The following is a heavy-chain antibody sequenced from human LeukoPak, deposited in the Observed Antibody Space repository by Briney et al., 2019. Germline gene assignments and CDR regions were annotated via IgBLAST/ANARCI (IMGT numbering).Heavy chain of an antibody. CDR3: AREEQRGYSGYE. CDR2: INPNSGGT. D-gene: IGHD5-12*01. J-gene: IGHJ4*02. CDR1: GYTFTGYY. Sequence: ASVKVSCKASGYTFTGYYMHWVRQAPGQGLEWMGRINPNSGGTNYAQKFQGRVTMTRDTSISTAYMELSRLRSDDTAVYYCAREEQRGYSGYEWGQGTLVTVSS. V-gene: IGHV1-2*06.